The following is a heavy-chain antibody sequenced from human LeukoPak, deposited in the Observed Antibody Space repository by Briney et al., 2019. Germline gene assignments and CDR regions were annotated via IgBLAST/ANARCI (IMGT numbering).Heavy chain of an antibody. CDR2: IKSKSDGGTT. D-gene: IGHD2-2*01. CDR3: TGGRCSSTTCSGVDY. CDR1: GFTFTNAW. Sequence: GGSLRLSCAASGFTFTNAWMSWVRQAPGKGLEWVGRIKSKSDGGTTDYAAPVKGRFTISRDDSKTTLYLQMNSLKTEDTAVYYCTGGRCSSTTCSGVDYWGQGTLVTVSS. J-gene: IGHJ4*02. V-gene: IGHV3-15*01.